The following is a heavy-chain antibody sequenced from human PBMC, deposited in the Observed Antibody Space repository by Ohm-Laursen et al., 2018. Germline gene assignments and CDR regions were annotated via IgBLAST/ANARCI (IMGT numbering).Heavy chain of an antibody. Sequence: SRRLSCSASGFTFADYGMSWVRQAPGKGLEWVSGINWNGGSTGYADSVKGRFTISRDNAKNSLYLQMNSLRAEDTALYHCARVPGWLDDYYYYGMDVWGQGTTVTVSS. J-gene: IGHJ6*02. V-gene: IGHV3-20*01. CDR3: ARVPGWLDDYYYYGMDV. D-gene: IGHD6-19*01. CDR1: GFTFADYG. CDR2: INWNGGST.